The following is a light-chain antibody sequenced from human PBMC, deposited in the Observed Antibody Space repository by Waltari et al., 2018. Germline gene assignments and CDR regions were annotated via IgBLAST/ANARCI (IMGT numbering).Light chain of an antibody. Sequence: QSVLTQAPSEPGTPGQTVNISCSGRTSHSGSRVVYWYKQVAGVAPKLLIYKNERRPSGVPDRFSGSSSGTTVTLTISGVQAEDEADYYCQSADSSGTWVFGGGTKLTVL. J-gene: IGLJ3*02. CDR2: KNE. CDR3: QSADSSGTWV. V-gene: IGLV1-47*01. CDR1: TSHSGSRV.